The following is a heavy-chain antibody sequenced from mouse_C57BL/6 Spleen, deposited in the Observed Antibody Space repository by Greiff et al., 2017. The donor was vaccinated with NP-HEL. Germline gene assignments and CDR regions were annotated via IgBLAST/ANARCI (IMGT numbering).Heavy chain of an antibody. CDR2: ISDGGSYT. Sequence: DVMLVESGGGLVKPGGSLKLSCAASGFTFSSYAMSWVRQTPEKRLEWVATISDGGSYTYYPDNVKGRFTIFRDNAKNNLYLQMSDLKSEDTAMYYCASDPGALSHYFDYWGEGTTLTVSS. CDR1: GFTFSSYA. D-gene: IGHD1-2*01. CDR3: ASDPGALSHYFDY. V-gene: IGHV5-4*03. J-gene: IGHJ2*01.